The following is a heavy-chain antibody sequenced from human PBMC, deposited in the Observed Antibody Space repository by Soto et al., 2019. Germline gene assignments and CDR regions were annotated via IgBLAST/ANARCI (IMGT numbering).Heavy chain of an antibody. V-gene: IGHV3-30*18. Sequence: QPGGSLRLSCAASGFTFRSYGMHWVRQAPGKGLEWVALMSFDGSNKYYADSVRGRFTISSDNSKSTLYLQMDILRPEDTAVYYCAKDFGWELQLSHPYY. CDR2: MSFDGSNK. CDR1: GFTFRSYG. CDR3: AKDFGWELQLSHPYY. J-gene: IGHJ6*01. D-gene: IGHD1-1*01.